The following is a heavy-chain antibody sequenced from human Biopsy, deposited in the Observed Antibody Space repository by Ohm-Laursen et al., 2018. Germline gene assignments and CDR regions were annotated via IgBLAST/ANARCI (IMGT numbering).Heavy chain of an antibody. D-gene: IGHD3-22*01. Sequence: GASVKVSCNASGYTFTNYNVNWVRQATGQGLEWTGWMNPNSGNTGYAQKFQGRVTMTRNTSISTAYMELSSLTSVDTAVYYCARDFNYDGGGSFNFDYWGQGTLVTVSS. CDR2: MNPNSGNT. V-gene: IGHV1-8*01. J-gene: IGHJ4*02. CDR1: GYTFTNYN. CDR3: ARDFNYDGGGSFNFDY.